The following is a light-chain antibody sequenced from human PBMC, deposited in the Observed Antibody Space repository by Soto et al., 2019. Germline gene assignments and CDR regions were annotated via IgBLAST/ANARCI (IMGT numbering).Light chain of an antibody. V-gene: IGKV1-33*01. CDR2: DAS. CDR1: QDISNY. Sequence: DIHMTRSPSSLSASVGDRVTITCQASQDISNYLNWYQQKPGKAPKLLIYDASNLETGVPSRFSGSGSGTDFTFTISSLQPEDIATYYCQQYDNPFTFGPGTKVDIK. J-gene: IGKJ3*01. CDR3: QQYDNPFT.